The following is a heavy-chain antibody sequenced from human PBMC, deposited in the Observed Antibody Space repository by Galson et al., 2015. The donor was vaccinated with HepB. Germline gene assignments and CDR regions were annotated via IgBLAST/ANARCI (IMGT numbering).Heavy chain of an antibody. Sequence: VKKPVASAKVSCKASGYTFTSYAMHCVRQAAGQGLEWMRWINGGNGNTKYSQKMQGRVSITSNTSASTDYMKLSSLRSDDTAVYYCARLYSSSFLIGYWGQGTLVTVSS. CDR3: ARLYSSSFLIGY. CDR2: INGGNGNT. CDR1: GYTFTSYA. V-gene: IGHV1-3*01. J-gene: IGHJ4*02. D-gene: IGHD6-13*01.